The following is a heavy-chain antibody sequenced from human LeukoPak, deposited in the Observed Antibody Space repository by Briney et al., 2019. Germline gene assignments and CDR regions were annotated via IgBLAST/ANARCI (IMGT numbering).Heavy chain of an antibody. V-gene: IGHV4-34*01. CDR3: ARYCSSTSCYPYYYYGMDV. Sequence: GSLRLSCAASGFTVSSNYMSWVRQAPGKGLEWIGEINHSGSTNYNPSLKSRVTISVDTSKNQFSLKLSSVTAADTAVYYCARYCSSTSCYPYYYYGMDVWGQGTTVTVSS. CDR1: GFTVSSNY. CDR2: INHSGST. J-gene: IGHJ6*02. D-gene: IGHD2-2*01.